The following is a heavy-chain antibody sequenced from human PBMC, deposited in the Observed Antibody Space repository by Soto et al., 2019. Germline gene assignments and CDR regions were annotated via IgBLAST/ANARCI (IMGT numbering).Heavy chain of an antibody. CDR2: IVVGSGNT. V-gene: IGHV1-58*01. CDR3: AASHGILLPKYYYYGMDV. J-gene: IGHJ6*02. CDR1: GFTFTSSA. D-gene: IGHD3-3*01. Sequence: SVKVSCKASGFTFTSSAVQWVRQARGQRLEWIGWIVVGSGNTNYAQKFQERVTITRDMSTSTAYMELSSLRSEDTAVYYCAASHGILLPKYYYYGMDVWGQGATVTVSS.